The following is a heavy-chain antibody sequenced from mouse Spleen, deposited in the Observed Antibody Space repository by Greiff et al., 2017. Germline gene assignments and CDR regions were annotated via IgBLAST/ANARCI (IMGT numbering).Heavy chain of an antibody. J-gene: IGHJ2*01. Sequence: QVQLKESGAELVKPGASVKISCKASGYAFSSYWMNWVKQRPGKGLEWIGQIYPGDGDTNYNGKFKGKATLTADKSSSTAYMQLSSLTSEDSAVYFCARSGLLRPFDYWGQGTTLTVSS. CDR3: ARSGLLRPFDY. CDR1: GYAFSSYW. D-gene: IGHD1-1*01. CDR2: IYPGDGDT. V-gene: IGHV1-80*01.